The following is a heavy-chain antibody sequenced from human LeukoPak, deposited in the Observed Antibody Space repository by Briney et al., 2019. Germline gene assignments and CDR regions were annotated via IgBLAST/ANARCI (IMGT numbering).Heavy chain of an antibody. CDR1: GFTFSDYY. D-gene: IGHD6-19*01. CDR3: ARSPPIAVAGTAVSWFDP. CDR2: ISSSGSTI. J-gene: IGHJ5*02. Sequence: GGSLRLSCAASGFTFSDYYMSWIRHAPGKGLEWVSYISSSGSTIYYADSVKGRFTISRDNAKNPLYLQMNSLRAEDTAVYYCARSPPIAVAGTAVSWFDPWGQGTLVTVSS. V-gene: IGHV3-11*01.